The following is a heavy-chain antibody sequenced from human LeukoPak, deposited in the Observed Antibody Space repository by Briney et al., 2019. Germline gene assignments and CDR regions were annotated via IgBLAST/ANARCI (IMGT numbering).Heavy chain of an antibody. CDR2: ISSFSGTI. CDR1: GITFSSYS. Sequence: GWSLRLSCVASGITFSSYSMNWVRQAPGKGLEWVSYISSFSGTINYADSVKGRFTISRDNAKNSLYLQMNSLRAEDTAVYYCARDQGGVGYWGQGTLVTVSS. J-gene: IGHJ4*02. V-gene: IGHV3-48*01. CDR3: ARDQGGVGY. D-gene: IGHD3-16*01.